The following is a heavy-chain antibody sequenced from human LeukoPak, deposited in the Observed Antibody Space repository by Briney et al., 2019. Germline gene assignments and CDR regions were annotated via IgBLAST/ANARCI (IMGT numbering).Heavy chain of an antibody. CDR2: IYYSGST. Sequence: SETLSLTCPVSAGSISSYYWSWIRQPQGKRLEWVGYIYYSGSTNYNPSLKSRVTISVDTSKNQFSLKLSSVTAADTAVYYCARAVGVVVTAIPTLFDYWGQGTLVTVSS. CDR3: ARAVGVVVTAIPTLFDY. J-gene: IGHJ4*02. V-gene: IGHV4-59*12. D-gene: IGHD2-21*02. CDR1: AGSISSYY.